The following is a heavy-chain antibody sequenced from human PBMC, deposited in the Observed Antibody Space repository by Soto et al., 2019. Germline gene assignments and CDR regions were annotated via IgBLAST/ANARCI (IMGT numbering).Heavy chain of an antibody. CDR1: GGSFSGYY. CDR2: INHSGST. J-gene: IGHJ6*03. D-gene: IGHD3-10*01. Sequence: SETLSLTCAVYGGSFSGYYWSWIRQPPGEGLEWIGEINHSGSTNYNPSLKSRVTISVDTSKNQFSLKLSSVTAADTAVYYCARGSHYYGSGSSRLDYYYYMDVWGKGTTVTVSS. CDR3: ARGSHYYGSGSSRLDYYYYMDV. V-gene: IGHV4-34*01.